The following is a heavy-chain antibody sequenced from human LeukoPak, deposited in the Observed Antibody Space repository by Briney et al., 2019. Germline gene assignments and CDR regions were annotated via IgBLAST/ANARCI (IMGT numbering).Heavy chain of an antibody. CDR1: GGSFSGYY. CDR3: ARVSLWFGELLSGYYYYYGMDV. J-gene: IGHJ6*02. V-gene: IGHV4-34*01. CDR2: INHSGST. D-gene: IGHD3-10*01. Sequence: SETLSLTCAVYGGSFSGYYWSWIRQPLGKGLEWIGEINHSGSTNYNPSLKSRVTISVDTSKNQFSLKLSSVTAADTAVYYCARVSLWFGELLSGYYYYYGMDVWGQGTTVTVSS.